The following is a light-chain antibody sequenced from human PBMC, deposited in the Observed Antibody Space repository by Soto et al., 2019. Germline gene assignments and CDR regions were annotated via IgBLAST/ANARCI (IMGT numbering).Light chain of an antibody. CDR1: QSVSSSS. CDR3: QQYYSIPLT. Sequence: EVVLTQSPGTLSSSPGGRATLSCRASQSVSSSSLSWYQQKPGQAPRLLIYDTSSRATDIPDRFSGSGSGTGFTLTISRLEPEDFAVYYCQQYYSIPLTFGGGTKVDI. V-gene: IGKV3-20*01. J-gene: IGKJ4*01. CDR2: DTS.